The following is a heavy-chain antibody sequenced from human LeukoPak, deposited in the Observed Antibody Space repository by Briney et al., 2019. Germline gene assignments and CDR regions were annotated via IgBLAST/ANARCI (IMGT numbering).Heavy chain of an antibody. V-gene: IGHV3-21*01. J-gene: IGHJ4*02. D-gene: IGHD2-15*01. CDR3: ARPQDIVVVVAATSIDY. Sequence: GGSLRLSCAASGFTFSSYSMNWVRQAPGKGLEWVSSISSSSSYIYYADSVKRRFTISRDNAKNSLYLQMNSLRAEDTAVYYCARPQDIVVVVAATSIDYWGQGTLVTVSS. CDR1: GFTFSSYS. CDR2: ISSSSSYI.